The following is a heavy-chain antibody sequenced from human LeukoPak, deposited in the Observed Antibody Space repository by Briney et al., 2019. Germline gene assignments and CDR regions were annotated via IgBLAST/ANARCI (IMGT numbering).Heavy chain of an antibody. CDR1: GFTFSSYG. J-gene: IGHJ4*02. CDR2: MWHDGSNK. V-gene: IGHV3-33*03. CDR3: AKGATAVDGIIPDY. D-gene: IGHD6-19*01. Sequence: GSLRLSCAASGFTFSSYGMHWVRQAPGKGLEWVAVMWHDGSNKYYADSVKGRFTISRDNAKNYLYLQMNSQRAEDTALYYCAKGATAVDGIIPDYWGQGTLVTVSS.